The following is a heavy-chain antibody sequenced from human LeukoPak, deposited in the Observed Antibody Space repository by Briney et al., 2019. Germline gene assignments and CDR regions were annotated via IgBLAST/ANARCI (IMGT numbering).Heavy chain of an antibody. D-gene: IGHD6-13*01. Sequence: GGSLRLSCAASGFSFDDYAMHWVRQAPGKGLEWVSGISWNSGSIGYADSVKGRFTISRDNAKNSLYLQMNSLRAEDTAVYYCARDGSSSHFDYWGQGTLVTVSS. CDR2: ISWNSGSI. CDR1: GFSFDDYA. V-gene: IGHV3-9*01. CDR3: ARDGSSSHFDY. J-gene: IGHJ4*02.